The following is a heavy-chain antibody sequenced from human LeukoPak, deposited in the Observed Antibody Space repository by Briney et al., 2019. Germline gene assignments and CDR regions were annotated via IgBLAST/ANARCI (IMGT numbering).Heavy chain of an antibody. CDR2: INHSGST. Sequence: SETESLTCAVYGGSFSGYCWSWVRQPPGKGLEWIGEINHSGSTNYNPSLKSRVTISVDTSKNQFSLKLSSVTAADTAVYYCARWAVTSRKYYYYYMDVWGKGTTVTISS. J-gene: IGHJ6*03. V-gene: IGHV4-34*01. D-gene: IGHD2-2*01. CDR1: GGSFSGYC. CDR3: ARWAVTSRKYYYYYMDV.